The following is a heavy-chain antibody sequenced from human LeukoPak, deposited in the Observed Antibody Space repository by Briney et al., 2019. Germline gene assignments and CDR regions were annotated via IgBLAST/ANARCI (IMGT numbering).Heavy chain of an antibody. CDR2: MNPNSGNT. CDR3: ARASGSGWYNNWFDP. J-gene: IGHJ5*02. V-gene: IGHV1-8*01. Sequence: GASVKVSCKASGYTFTSYDINWVRQATGQGLEWMGWMNPNSGNTGYAQKFQGRVTMTRNTTISTAYMELSSLRSEDTAVYYCARASGSGWYNNWFDPWGQGTLVTVSS. CDR1: GYTFTSYD. D-gene: IGHD6-19*01.